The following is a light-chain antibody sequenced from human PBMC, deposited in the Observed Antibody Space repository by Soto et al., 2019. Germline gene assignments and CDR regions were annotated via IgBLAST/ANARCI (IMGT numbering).Light chain of an antibody. Sequence: QPVLTQSPSASASLGASVTLTCTLSSGYSNYKVDWYQQRPGKGPQFVMGVGTGGIVASKGDGIPDRFSVLGSGLTRNLALKDIPEGEEGDYPCGADHGSGSTWVFGGGTKLTVL. CDR2: VGTGGIVA. CDR3: GADHGSGSTWV. J-gene: IGLJ2*01. V-gene: IGLV9-49*01. CDR1: SGYSNYK.